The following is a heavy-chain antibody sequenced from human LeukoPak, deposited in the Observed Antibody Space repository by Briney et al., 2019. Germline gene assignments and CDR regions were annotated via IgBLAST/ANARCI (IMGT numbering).Heavy chain of an antibody. CDR1: GDSLSSSNYY. CDR2: IYYSGST. V-gene: IGHV4-39*07. Sequence: SETLSLTCTVSGDSLSSSNYYWGWVRQPPGKGLEWIGSIYYSGSTYYNPSLKSRVTISVDTSKNQFSLKLSSVTAADTAVYYCAGELGLPPLYYYYYYMDVWGKGNTVNGPS. CDR3: AGELGLPPLYYYYYYMDV. D-gene: IGHD3-16*01. J-gene: IGHJ6*03.